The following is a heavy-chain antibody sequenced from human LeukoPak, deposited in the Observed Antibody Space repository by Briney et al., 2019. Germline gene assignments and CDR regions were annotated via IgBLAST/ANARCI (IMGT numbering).Heavy chain of an antibody. D-gene: IGHD2-2*01. Sequence: ASVKVSCKASGYTFTGYDINWVRQATGQGLEWMGWMNPNSGNTGYAQKFQGRVTMTRNTSISTAYMELSSLRSEDTAVYYCARVVGSTSADGMDVWGQGTTVTVYS. CDR3: ARVVGSTSADGMDV. J-gene: IGHJ6*02. V-gene: IGHV1-8*01. CDR1: GYTFTGYD. CDR2: MNPNSGNT.